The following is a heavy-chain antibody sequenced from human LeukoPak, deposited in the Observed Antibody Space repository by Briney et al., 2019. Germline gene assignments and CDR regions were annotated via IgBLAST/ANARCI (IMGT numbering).Heavy chain of an antibody. V-gene: IGHV3-74*01. CDR2: INSDGSDT. Sequence: GGSLRLSCAASGFIFSNYWMHWVRQAPGKGLVWVSRINSDGSDTIYADSLKGRFTISRDNAQNTLYLQLSSLRVEDTAVYFCARGGGDHAFDIWGQGTMVTVSS. CDR3: ARGGGDHAFDI. J-gene: IGHJ3*02. CDR1: GFIFSNYW. D-gene: IGHD3-16*01.